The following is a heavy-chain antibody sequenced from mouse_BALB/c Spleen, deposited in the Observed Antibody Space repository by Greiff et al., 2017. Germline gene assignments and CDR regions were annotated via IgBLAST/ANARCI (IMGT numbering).Heavy chain of an antibody. Sequence: VKLMESGPGLVAPSQSLSITCTVSGFSLTSYGVHWVRQPPGKGLEWLGVIWAGGSTNYNSALMSRLSISKDNSKSQVFLKMNSLQTDDTAMYYCARDWEGARVAYWGQGTLVTVSA. D-gene: IGHD4-1*01. CDR2: IWAGGST. J-gene: IGHJ3*01. CDR1: GFSLTSYG. CDR3: ARDWEGARVAY. V-gene: IGHV2-9*02.